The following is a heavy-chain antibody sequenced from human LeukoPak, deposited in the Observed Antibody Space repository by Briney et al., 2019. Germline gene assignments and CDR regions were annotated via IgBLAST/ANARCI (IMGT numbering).Heavy chain of an antibody. CDR2: MYTSGST. J-gene: IGHJ4*02. Sequence: SETLSLTCTVSGDSISSGSYYWSWIRQPAGKGLEWIGRMYTSGSTDYNPSLKSRVTISVDTSKNEFSLKLSSVTAADTAVYYCARRGRSSGWYYFDYWGQGTLVTVSS. CDR3: ARRGRSSGWYYFDY. V-gene: IGHV4-61*02. D-gene: IGHD6-19*01. CDR1: GDSISSGSYY.